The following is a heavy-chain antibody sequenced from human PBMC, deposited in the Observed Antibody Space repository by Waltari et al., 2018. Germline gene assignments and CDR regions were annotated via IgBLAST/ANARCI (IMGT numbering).Heavy chain of an antibody. V-gene: IGHV3-7*01. J-gene: IGHJ3*01. D-gene: IGHD1-7*01. CDR3: VGELELPGVLDL. CDR2: IKSDGTES. CDR1: GFTFSNYW. Sequence: VQLVESGGGVVQPGRSLRLSCAASGFTFSNYWMSWVRQAPGKGLEWVANIKSDGTESFFVDSVRGRFTISRDNAKNSLYLQMNSLRAEDTAVFYCVGELELPGVLDLWGQGTMVTVSS.